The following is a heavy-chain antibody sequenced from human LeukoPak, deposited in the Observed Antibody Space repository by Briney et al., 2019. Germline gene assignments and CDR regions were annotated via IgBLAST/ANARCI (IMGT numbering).Heavy chain of an antibody. CDR1: GFTFSSYS. CDR3: ARDALDGYNPFDY. D-gene: IGHD5-12*01. Sequence: GGSLRLSCAASGFTFSSYSMNWVRQAPGKGLVWVSSISSSSSYIYYADSVKGRFTISRDNAKNSLYLQMNSLRAEDTAVYYCARDALDGYNPFDYWGQGALVTVSS. CDR2: ISSSSSYI. J-gene: IGHJ4*02. V-gene: IGHV3-21*01.